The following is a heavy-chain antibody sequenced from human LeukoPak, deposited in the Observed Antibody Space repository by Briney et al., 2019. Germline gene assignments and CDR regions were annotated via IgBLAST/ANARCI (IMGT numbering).Heavy chain of an antibody. D-gene: IGHD4-17*01. J-gene: IGHJ3*02. Sequence: GGSLRLSCAASGFTFSSYAIHWVRQAPGEGLEYVSAISTDGSRTYYANSVKGRFTISRDNSKNTLYLQMNSLRAEDTAVYYCARAILGGDYSTGAFDIWGQGTMVTVSS. V-gene: IGHV3-64*01. CDR3: ARAILGGDYSTGAFDI. CDR2: ISTDGSRT. CDR1: GFTFSSYA.